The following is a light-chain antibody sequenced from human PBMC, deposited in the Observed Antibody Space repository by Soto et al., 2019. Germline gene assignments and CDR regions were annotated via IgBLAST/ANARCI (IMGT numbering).Light chain of an antibody. CDR1: RSVVGGYNF. CDR3: RAYTSSSILYD. Sequence: SVPSKAACGSGSPGHSITISWPASRSVVGGYNFVSWYQQHSGTAPKLMISEVRNRPSVVSNRFSSSKSGKTTSLTISGLQSEDEADYYCRAYTSSSILYDFGTATHVNVL. CDR2: EVR. V-gene: IGLV2-14*01. J-gene: IGLJ1*01.